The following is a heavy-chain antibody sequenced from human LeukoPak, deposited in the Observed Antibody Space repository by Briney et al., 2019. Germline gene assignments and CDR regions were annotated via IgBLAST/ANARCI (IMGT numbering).Heavy chain of an antibody. D-gene: IGHD3-9*01. J-gene: IGHJ4*02. CDR2: IYYSRST. Sequence: SETLSLTCTASGGSISSSSYYWGWIRQPPGKGLEWIGSIYYSRSTYYNPSLKSRVTISVDTSKNQFSLKLSSVTAADTAVYYCARRYSFDWLLFDYWGQGTLVTVSS. V-gene: IGHV4-39*01. CDR3: ARRYSFDWLLFDY. CDR1: GGSISSSSYY.